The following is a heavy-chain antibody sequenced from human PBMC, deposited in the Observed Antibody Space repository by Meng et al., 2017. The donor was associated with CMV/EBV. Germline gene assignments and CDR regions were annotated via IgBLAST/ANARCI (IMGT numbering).Heavy chain of an antibody. CDR2: IYYSGST. D-gene: IGHD6-19*01. CDR3: ARDSAVAGVVDY. V-gene: IGHV4-39*06. J-gene: IGHJ4*02. Sequence: RLQLEEVGRGLWKPSETLSLNCTVSGGSMRSCSYYWGWIRQPPGKGLEWIESIYYSGSTYYNPSLKSRVTISVDTSKNQFSLKLSSVTAADTDVYYCARDSAVAGVVDYWGQGTLVTVSS. CDR1: GGSMRSCSYY.